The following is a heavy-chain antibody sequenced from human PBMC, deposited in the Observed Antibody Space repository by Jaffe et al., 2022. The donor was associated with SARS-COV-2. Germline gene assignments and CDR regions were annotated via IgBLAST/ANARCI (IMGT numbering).Heavy chain of an antibody. J-gene: IGHJ5*02. CDR1: AFTFSGDW. CDR2: IKQDGSEK. Sequence: EVQLVESGGGLVQPGGSLRLSCAASAFTFSGDWMSWVRQAPGKGLEWVANIKQDGSEKHYGDSVKGRFTISRDNAHNSLYLQMNSLRAEDTAVYYCARDRWFSNWFDPWGQGALVTVSS. CDR3: ARDRWFSNWFDP. D-gene: IGHD2-15*01. V-gene: IGHV3-7*01.